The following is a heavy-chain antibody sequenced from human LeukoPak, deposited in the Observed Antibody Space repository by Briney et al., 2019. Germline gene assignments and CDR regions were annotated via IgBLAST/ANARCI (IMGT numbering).Heavy chain of an antibody. CDR2: INPSGGST. CDR1: GCTFTSSY. J-gene: IGHJ3*02. D-gene: IGHD2-15*01. CDR3: ARGGSIAVVVAPAPNPFDI. Sequence: AASVKVSCKASGCTFTSSYIHWVRQAPGQGLEWMGKINPSGGSTNYAQKFQGRVTMTRDTSTSTVYLELSSLRSDDTAVYYCARGGSIAVVVAPAPNPFDIWGQGTLVTVSS. V-gene: IGHV1-46*01.